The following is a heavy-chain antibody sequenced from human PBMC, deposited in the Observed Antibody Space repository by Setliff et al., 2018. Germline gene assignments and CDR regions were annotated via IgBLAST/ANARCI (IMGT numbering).Heavy chain of an antibody. Sequence: ASVKVSCKASGYIFTTYAINWVRQAPGQGLEWMTMIIPSTGNTNYAQKFQGRVTMTADTSTNTVYMDLSSLGSEDTAVYYCVRERRGGHFDYWGQGTLVTVSS. CDR3: VRERRGGHFDY. CDR1: GYIFTTYA. J-gene: IGHJ4*02. CDR2: IIPSTGNT. V-gene: IGHV1-18*01.